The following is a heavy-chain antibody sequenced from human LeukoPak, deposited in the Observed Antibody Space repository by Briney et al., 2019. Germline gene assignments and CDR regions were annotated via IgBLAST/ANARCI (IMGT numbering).Heavy chain of an antibody. J-gene: IGHJ4*02. V-gene: IGHV3-21*06. D-gene: IGHD3-9*01. CDR1: GFTFSTTW. CDR2: ISSTSSDI. Sequence: GGSLRLSCVASGFTFSTTWMSWVRQAPGKGLEWVSRISSTSSDIYYADSVKGRFTISRDNAKNLLYLQMNSLRAEDTAVYYCARGSGYDILTGYYYYFDYWGQGTLVTVSS. CDR3: ARGSGYDILTGYYYYFDY.